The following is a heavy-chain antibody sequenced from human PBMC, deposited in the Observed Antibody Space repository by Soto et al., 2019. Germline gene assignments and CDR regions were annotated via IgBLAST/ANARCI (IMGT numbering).Heavy chain of an antibody. CDR2: IIPIFGTA. V-gene: IGHV1-69*13. J-gene: IGHJ5*02. Sequence: GASVKVSCKASGGTFSSYAISWVRQAPGQGLEWMGGIIPIFGTANYAQKFQGRVTITADESTSTAYMELSSLRSEDTAVYYCARASFIAAADNWFDPWGQGTLVNVSS. CDR3: ARASFIAAADNWFDP. CDR1: GGTFSSYA. D-gene: IGHD6-13*01.